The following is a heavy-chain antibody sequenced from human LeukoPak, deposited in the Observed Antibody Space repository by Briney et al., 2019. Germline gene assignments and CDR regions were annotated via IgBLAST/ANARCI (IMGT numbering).Heavy chain of an antibody. CDR2: IIPIFGTA. CDR3: ASKGRAAASDY. CDR1: GGTFSSYA. V-gene: IGHV1-69*05. Sequence: SVKVSCKASGGTFSSYAISWVRQAPGQGLEWMGGIIPIFGTANYAQKFQGRVTITTDESTSTAYMELSSLRAEDTAVYYCASKGRAAASDYWGQGTLVTVSS. D-gene: IGHD6-13*01. J-gene: IGHJ4*02.